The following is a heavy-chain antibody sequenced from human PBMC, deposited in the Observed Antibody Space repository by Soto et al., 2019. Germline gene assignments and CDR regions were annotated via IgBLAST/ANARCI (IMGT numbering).Heavy chain of an antibody. CDR1: GYTFSIYS. J-gene: IGHJ4*02. D-gene: IGHD2-2*01. CDR3: ARVSSRTTLDS. CDR2: ISPYNGET. V-gene: IGHV1-18*04. Sequence: ASVKVSCKSSGYTFSIYSINWVRQAPGHGLEWVGWISPYNGETHYGQKFQGRVTLTTDTSTSTAYMALKSLTSDDTAVYFCARVSSRTTLDSWGPGTLVTVS.